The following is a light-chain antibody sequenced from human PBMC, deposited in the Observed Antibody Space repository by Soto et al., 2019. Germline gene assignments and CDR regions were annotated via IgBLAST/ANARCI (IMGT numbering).Light chain of an antibody. CDR1: YSNIGTNT. CDR2: SNN. J-gene: IGLJ2*01. V-gene: IGLV1-44*01. CDR3: GAWDDSRISRRML. Sequence: QSVLTQPPSVSATPGQRVTISCSGTYSNIGTNTVAWYQRLPGTAPKLLIYSNNERPSGVPDRFSGSKSGSSASLAISGLQSEDEADYYCGAWDDSRISRRMLFGGGTKVTVL.